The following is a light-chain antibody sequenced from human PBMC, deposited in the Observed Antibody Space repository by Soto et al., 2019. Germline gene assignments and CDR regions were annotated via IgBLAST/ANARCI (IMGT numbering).Light chain of an antibody. CDR1: QSVSSTS. J-gene: IGKJ3*01. V-gene: IGKV3-20*01. CDR3: QHYGNSLFT. CDR2: GGS. Sequence: EFLLTQSPGTLSLSPGERATLSCRASQSVSSTSLAWYQQKPGQAPRLLIYGGSSRATGIPDRFSGSGSGTDFTLTINRLEPEDFAVYYCQHYGNSLFTFGPGTKVDIK.